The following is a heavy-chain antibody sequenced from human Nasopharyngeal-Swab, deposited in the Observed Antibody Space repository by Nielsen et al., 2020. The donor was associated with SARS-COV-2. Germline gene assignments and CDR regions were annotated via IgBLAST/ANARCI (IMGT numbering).Heavy chain of an antibody. Sequence: GGSLRLSCAASGLTFSSYWMSWVRQAPGKWLEWVANIKQDGSEKYYVDSVKGRFTISRDNAKNSLYLQMNSLRAEDTAVYYCARGQVVPAAIRYNWFDPWGQGTLVTVSS. D-gene: IGHD2-2*01. CDR1: GLTFSSYW. J-gene: IGHJ5*02. CDR2: IKQDGSEK. V-gene: IGHV3-7*01. CDR3: ARGQVVPAAIRYNWFDP.